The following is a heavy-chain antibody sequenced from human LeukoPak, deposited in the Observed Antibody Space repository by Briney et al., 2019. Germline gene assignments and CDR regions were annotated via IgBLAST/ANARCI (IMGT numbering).Heavy chain of an antibody. J-gene: IGHJ4*02. Sequence: SETLSLTCTVSRGSISNSGYYWGWIRQPPGKGLEWIGSIYYSGSTYYSPSLKNRVTISVDTSRNQLSLKLTSVTAADTAVYYCARGVAGIRYWGQGTLVTVSS. D-gene: IGHD6-19*01. CDR1: RGSISNSGYY. CDR3: ARGVAGIRY. V-gene: IGHV4-39*01. CDR2: IYYSGST.